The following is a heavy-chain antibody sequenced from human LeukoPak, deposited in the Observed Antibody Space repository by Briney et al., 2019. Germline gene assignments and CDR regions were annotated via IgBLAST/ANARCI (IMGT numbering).Heavy chain of an antibody. D-gene: IGHD3-10*01. CDR1: GGPFSGFF. CDR2: IHNSGTT. J-gene: IGHJ4*02. CDR3: ARRYYYNLGSFPFDF. V-gene: IGHV4-34*01. Sequence: SETLSLTCAVSGGPFSGFFWSWIRQSSGKGLEWIGEIHNSGTTNYNPSLNSRVTISEDTSKNQFYLNLSSVTAADTAVYYCARRYYYNLGSFPFDFWGQGTLVTVSS.